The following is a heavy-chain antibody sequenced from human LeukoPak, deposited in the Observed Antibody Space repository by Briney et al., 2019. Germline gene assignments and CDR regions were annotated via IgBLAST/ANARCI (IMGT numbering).Heavy chain of an antibody. Sequence: SETLSLTCTVSGGSISSYYWSWIRQPPGKGLEWIGYIYYSGSTYYKPSLKSRVTISVETSKNQFSLKLSSVTAADTAVYYCARVTGYMIEDYFDYWGQGTLVAVSS. CDR2: IYYSGST. J-gene: IGHJ4*02. D-gene: IGHD3-22*01. CDR3: ARVTGYMIEDYFDY. CDR1: GGSISSYY. V-gene: IGHV4-59*01.